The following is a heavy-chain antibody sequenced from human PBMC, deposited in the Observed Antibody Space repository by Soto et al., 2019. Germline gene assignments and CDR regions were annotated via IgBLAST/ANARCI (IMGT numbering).Heavy chain of an antibody. Sequence: QVQLQQWGAGLLKPSETLSLTCAVYGGSFSGYYWSWIRQPPGTGLEWIGEINHSGSTNYNPSLKSRVTISVDTAKNQFSLTLSSVTAADTAVYYCARGSNPTCSGGSCYYYYMDVWGKGTTVTVSS. CDR1: GGSFSGYY. CDR2: INHSGST. CDR3: ARGSNPTCSGGSCYYYYMDV. D-gene: IGHD2-15*01. J-gene: IGHJ6*03. V-gene: IGHV4-34*01.